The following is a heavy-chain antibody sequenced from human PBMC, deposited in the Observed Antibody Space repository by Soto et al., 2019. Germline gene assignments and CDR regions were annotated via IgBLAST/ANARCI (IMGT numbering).Heavy chain of an antibody. CDR3: ARAPKVSGSSQTRPDF. Sequence: PSETLSLTCSIYGGCFSGYYWSWIRQPPGKGLEWIGEISQSGSTNYSPSLKSRVSISIDTSKKQFSLNLASVSAADTAVYYCARAPKVSGSSQTRPDFWGQGTLVTVSS. J-gene: IGHJ4*02. D-gene: IGHD6-6*01. V-gene: IGHV4-34*01. CDR1: GGCFSGYY. CDR2: ISQSGST.